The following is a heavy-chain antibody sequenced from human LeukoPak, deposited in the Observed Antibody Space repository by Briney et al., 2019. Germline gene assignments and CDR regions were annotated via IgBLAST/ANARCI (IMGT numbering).Heavy chain of an antibody. V-gene: IGHV3-7*01. Sequence: GGSLRLSCAASGFTFSSSSMYWVRQAPGKGLEWVANIRRDGSEKYYVDSVKGRFTISRDNAKNSLYLQMNSLRAEDTAVYYCARGRSDYWGQGTLVTVSS. J-gene: IGHJ4*02. CDR3: ARGRSDY. CDR2: IRRDGSEK. CDR1: GFTFSSSS.